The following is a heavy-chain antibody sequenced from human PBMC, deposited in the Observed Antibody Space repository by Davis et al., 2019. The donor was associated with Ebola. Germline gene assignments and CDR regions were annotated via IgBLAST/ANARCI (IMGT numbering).Heavy chain of an antibody. J-gene: IGHJ4*02. CDR2: ISSSSTYI. Sequence: GESLKISCAASGFTFSSYAMSWVRQAPGKGLEWVSSISSSSTYIYYADSVKGRFTISRDNAKSSLYLQMNSLRAEDTAVYYCAKDLGGWGYWGQGTLVTVSS. CDR3: AKDLGGWGY. D-gene: IGHD6-19*01. CDR1: GFTFSSYA. V-gene: IGHV3-21*04.